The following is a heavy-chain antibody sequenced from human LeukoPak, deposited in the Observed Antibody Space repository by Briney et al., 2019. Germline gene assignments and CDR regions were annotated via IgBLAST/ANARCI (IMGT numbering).Heavy chain of an antibody. CDR3: ARQGVPYSSSSGWFDP. D-gene: IGHD6-6*01. CDR2: IYPGDSDT. J-gene: IGHJ5*02. Sequence: GESLKISCKGSGYSFTSYWIGWVRQMPGKGLEWMGIIYPGDSDTRYSPSFQGQVTISADKSISTAYLQWSSLKASDTAMYYCARQGVPYSSSSGWFDPWGQGTLVTVSS. V-gene: IGHV5-51*01. CDR1: GYSFTSYW.